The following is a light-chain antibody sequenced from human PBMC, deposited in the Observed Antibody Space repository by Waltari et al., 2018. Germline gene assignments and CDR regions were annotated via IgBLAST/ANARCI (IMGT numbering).Light chain of an antibody. CDR3: QPRMNWLLA. Sequence: EVVLTQSPAPLSLSPGERAPLSCRASQSVSTYLAWYQQKPGQAPRLLIYDASIRATGIPARFSGSGSGTDFTLTIGSLEPEDFALYYCQPRMNWLLAFGQGTRVEIK. V-gene: IGKV3-11*01. CDR2: DAS. J-gene: IGKJ5*01. CDR1: QSVSTY.